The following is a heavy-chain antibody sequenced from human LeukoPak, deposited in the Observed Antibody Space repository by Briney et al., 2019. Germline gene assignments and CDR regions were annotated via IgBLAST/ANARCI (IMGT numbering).Heavy chain of an antibody. CDR2: IDYSGST. CDR1: GGSISSYY. V-gene: IGHV4-59*08. J-gene: IGHJ4*02. D-gene: IGHD4-23*01. Sequence: SETLSLTCTVSGGSISSYYWSWIRQPPGKGLEWIGYIDYSGSTAYNPSLNGRVAVSLDASKNQFSLKLRSVTAADTAVYYCARLNGGNWGPGILVTVSS. CDR3: ARLNGGN.